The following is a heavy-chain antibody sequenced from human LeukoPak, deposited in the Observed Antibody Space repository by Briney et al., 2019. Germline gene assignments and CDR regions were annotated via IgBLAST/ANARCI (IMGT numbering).Heavy chain of an antibody. V-gene: IGHV3-23*01. CDR2: TSPSGDLT. CDR3: GKRLTSDAGSYAADDN. CDR1: GFTFSNYA. J-gene: IGHJ4*02. Sequence: GGSLRLSCRASGFTFSNYAMRWVRQAPGKGLEWVSATSPSGDLTYYTDSVKGRFTVSRDDSKYTIYLEMNSLRAEDTAVYYCGKRLTSDAGSYAADDNRGQGTLVTVSS. D-gene: IGHD3-10*01.